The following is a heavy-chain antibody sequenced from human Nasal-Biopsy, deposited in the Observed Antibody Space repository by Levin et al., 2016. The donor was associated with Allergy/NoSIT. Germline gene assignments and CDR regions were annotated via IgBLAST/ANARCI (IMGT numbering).Heavy chain of an antibody. CDR3: ARSGQGLFDS. V-gene: IGHV3-30*04. J-gene: IGHJ4*02. Sequence: SLKISCTASGFAFSTYALHWVRQAPGKGLEWVAVISYGGGDGSYGDSVKGRFTISRDNSKNTLYLQMSSLRVEDTAVYYCARSGQGLFDSWGQGSLVTVSS. CDR2: ISYGGGDG. CDR1: GFAFSTYA. D-gene: IGHD3-3*01.